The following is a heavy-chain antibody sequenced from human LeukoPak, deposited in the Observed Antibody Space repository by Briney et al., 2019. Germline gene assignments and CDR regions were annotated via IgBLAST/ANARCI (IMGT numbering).Heavy chain of an antibody. CDR2: IIPIFGTA. CDR3: ARDRRDTAMDPDYGLGHYYYMDV. CDR1: GGTFSSYA. J-gene: IGHJ6*03. V-gene: IGHV1-69*05. Sequence: ASVKVSCKASGGTFSSYAISWVRQAPGQGLEWMGGIIPIFGTANYAQKFQGRVTITTDESTSTAYMELSSLRSEDTAVYYCARDRRDTAMDPDYGLGHYYYMDVWGKGTTVTVSS. D-gene: IGHD5-18*01.